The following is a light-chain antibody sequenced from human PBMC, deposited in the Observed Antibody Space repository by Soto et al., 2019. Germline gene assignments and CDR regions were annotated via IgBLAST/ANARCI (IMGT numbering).Light chain of an antibody. CDR1: QSISYW. V-gene: IGKV1-5*01. J-gene: IGKJ1*01. Sequence: IQVSKAASTLSASVGDRVTINCRASQSISYWLAWYQQKPGKAPTLLIYDASTLESGVPSRFRGSGFGTDVTLTIITLQPEDFVTYYCRQYNSYSWTFGQGTKV. CDR2: DAS. CDR3: RQYNSYSWT.